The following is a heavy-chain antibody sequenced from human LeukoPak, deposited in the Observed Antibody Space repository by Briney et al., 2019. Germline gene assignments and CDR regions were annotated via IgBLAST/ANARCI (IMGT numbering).Heavy chain of an antibody. CDR3: AREGLYYYGSGSYYNLLDY. V-gene: IGHV4-59*01. J-gene: IGHJ4*02. D-gene: IGHD3-10*01. Sequence: SETLSLTCAVYGGSFSGYYWSWLRQPPGKGLEWIGYIYYSGSTNYNPSLKRRVTISVDTSKNKFSLKLSSVTAADTAVYYCAREGLYYYGSGSYYNLLDYWGQGTLVTVSS. CDR1: GGSFSGYY. CDR2: IYYSGST.